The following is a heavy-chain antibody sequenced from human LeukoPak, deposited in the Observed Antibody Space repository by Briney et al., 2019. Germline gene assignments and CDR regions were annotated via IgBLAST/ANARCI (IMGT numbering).Heavy chain of an antibody. CDR2: IYYSGIT. D-gene: IGHD5-24*01. CDR1: GGSISTYY. CDR3: ARRVATKPKYGFDS. Sequence: PSETLSLTCTVSGGSISTYYWTWIRQSPGKGLEWIGVIYYSGITKYNPSLESRVTISLDASKNQFSLRLSSVTAADTAVYYCARRVATKPKYGFDSWGQGTLVTVSS. J-gene: IGHJ4*02. V-gene: IGHV4-59*08.